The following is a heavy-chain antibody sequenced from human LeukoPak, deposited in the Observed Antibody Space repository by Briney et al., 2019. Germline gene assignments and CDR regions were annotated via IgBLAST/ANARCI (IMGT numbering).Heavy chain of an antibody. CDR1: GFTFSSYA. Sequence: GGSLRLSCAASGFTFSSYAMSWVRQAPGKGLEGVSAISGSGGSTYYADSVKGRFTISRDNSKNTLYLQMNSLRAEDTAVYYCGVLAVASRRIEYWGQGTLVTVSS. J-gene: IGHJ4*02. D-gene: IGHD6-19*01. CDR3: GVLAVASRRIEY. V-gene: IGHV3-23*01. CDR2: ISGSGGST.